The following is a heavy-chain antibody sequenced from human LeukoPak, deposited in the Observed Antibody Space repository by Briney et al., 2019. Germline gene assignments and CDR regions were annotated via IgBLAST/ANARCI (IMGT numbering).Heavy chain of an antibody. V-gene: IGHV6-1*01. CDR3: ARGHHSGRHFDL. D-gene: IGHD2-21*01. J-gene: IGHJ2*01. Sequence: TSQTLSLTCAVSGDSVSSNSVAWRWTRESPSRGFEWLGRTYSLPKWYNEYTVAVKSRITNNADTSRNQFFLQVHSVTTEDTALYFCARGHHSGRHFDLWGRGPLVSV. CDR2: TYSLPKWYN. CDR1: GDSVSSNSVA.